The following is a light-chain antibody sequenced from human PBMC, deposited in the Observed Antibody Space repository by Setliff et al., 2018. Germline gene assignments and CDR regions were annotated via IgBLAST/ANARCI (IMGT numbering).Light chain of an antibody. CDR2: EVS. V-gene: IGLV2-14*01. J-gene: IGLJ1*01. CDR3: SSYTSSSTYV. CDR1: SSDVGGYNY. Sequence: QSALTQPASVSGSPGQSITISCTGTSSDVGGYNYVSWYQQHPGEAPKLMIYEVSNRPSGVSNRFSGSKSGNTASLTISGLQAEDEADYYCSSYTSSSTYVFGTGTKVTVL.